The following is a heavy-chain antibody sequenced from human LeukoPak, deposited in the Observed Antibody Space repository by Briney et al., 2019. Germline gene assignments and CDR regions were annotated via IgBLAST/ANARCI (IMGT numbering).Heavy chain of an antibody. V-gene: IGHV3-9*01. CDR1: GFTFDDYA. J-gene: IGHJ4*02. Sequence: PGGSLRLSCAASGFTFDDYAMHWVRQAPGKGLEWVSGISWNSGSIGYADSVKGRFTISRDNAKNSLYLQMNSLRAEGTALYYCAKDIEGWHSSSWRGFDYWGQGTLVTVSS. CDR2: ISWNSGSI. D-gene: IGHD6-13*01. CDR3: AKDIEGWHSSSWRGFDY.